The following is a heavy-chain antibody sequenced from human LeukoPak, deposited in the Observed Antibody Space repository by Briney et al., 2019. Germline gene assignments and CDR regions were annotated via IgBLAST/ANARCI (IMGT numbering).Heavy chain of an antibody. Sequence: GGSLRLSCAASGFTFGSYWMSWVRQAPGKGLEWVANIKQDGSEKYYVDSVKGRFTISRDNAKNSLYLQMNSLRAEDTAVYYCARGVSGGYWGQGTLVTVSS. CDR2: IKQDGSEK. D-gene: IGHD1-26*01. CDR1: GFTFGSYW. V-gene: IGHV3-7*01. J-gene: IGHJ4*02. CDR3: ARGVSGGY.